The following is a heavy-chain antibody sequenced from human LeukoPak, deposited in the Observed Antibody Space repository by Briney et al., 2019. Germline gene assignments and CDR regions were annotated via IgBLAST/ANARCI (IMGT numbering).Heavy chain of an antibody. CDR1: GFTFSSYA. CDR2: ISYDGSNK. Sequence: LAGGPLRLSCAASGFTFSSYAMHWVRQAPGKGLEWVAVISYDGSNKYYADSVKGRFTISRDNSKNTLYLQMNSLRAEDTAVYYCAKEIGGVVTDSYYFDYWGQGTLVTVSS. D-gene: IGHD2-21*02. J-gene: IGHJ4*02. V-gene: IGHV3-30-3*01. CDR3: AKEIGGVVTDSYYFDY.